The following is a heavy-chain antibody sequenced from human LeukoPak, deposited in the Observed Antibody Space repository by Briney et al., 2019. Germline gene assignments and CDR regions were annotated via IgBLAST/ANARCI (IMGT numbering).Heavy chain of an antibody. CDR2: IKQDESEK. Sequence: GGSLRLYCAASGFTFSSYAMSWVRQAPGKGREWVANIKQDESEKYYVDSVKGRFTISRDNAKNSLYLQMNSLRAEDTAVYYCARVEWELLRSDYWGQGTLVTVSS. CDR3: ARVEWELLRSDY. D-gene: IGHD1-26*01. J-gene: IGHJ4*02. V-gene: IGHV3-7*01. CDR1: GFTFSSYA.